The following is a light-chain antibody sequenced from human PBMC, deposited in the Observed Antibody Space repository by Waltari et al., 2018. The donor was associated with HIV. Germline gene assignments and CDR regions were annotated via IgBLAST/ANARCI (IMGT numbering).Light chain of an antibody. CDR3: QQAKTFPHT. Sequence: DIQMTQSPPSVSACVGARVPVTCRASQNIGTSLAWYQRGPGKDQKLFIYEPSKMPIGVRSRFSGGGSGTLFFLNIGDWQPEDFATYYFQQAKTFPHTFGGGTRV. J-gene: IGKJ4*01. CDR2: EPS. CDR1: QNIGTS. V-gene: IGKV1-12*01.